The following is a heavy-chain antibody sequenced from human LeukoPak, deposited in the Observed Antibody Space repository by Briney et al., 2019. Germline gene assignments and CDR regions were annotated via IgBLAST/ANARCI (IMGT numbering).Heavy chain of an antibody. J-gene: IGHJ5*02. CDR2: IIPIFGTA. CDR3: ARASGDDSSGYYSHFGWFDP. Sequence: SVKVSCKASGGTFSSYAISWVRQAPGQGLEWMGGIIPIFGTANYAQKFQGRVTITADESTSTAYMELSSLRSEDTAVYYCARASGDDSSGYYSHFGWFDPWGQGTLVTVFS. D-gene: IGHD3-22*01. CDR1: GGTFSSYA. V-gene: IGHV1-69*01.